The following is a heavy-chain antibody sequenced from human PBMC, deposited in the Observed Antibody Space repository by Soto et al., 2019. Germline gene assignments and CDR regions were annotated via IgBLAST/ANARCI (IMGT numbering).Heavy chain of an antibody. CDR1: GFTFSSYG. Sequence: GGSLRLSCAASGFTFSSYGMHWVRQAPGKGLEWVAVISYDGSNKYYADSVKGRFTISRDNSKNTLYLQMNSLRAEDTAVYYCAKFSGAYSGSYWDAFDIWGQGTMVTVSS. CDR2: ISYDGSNK. V-gene: IGHV3-30*18. J-gene: IGHJ3*02. CDR3: AKFSGAYSGSYWDAFDI. D-gene: IGHD1-26*01.